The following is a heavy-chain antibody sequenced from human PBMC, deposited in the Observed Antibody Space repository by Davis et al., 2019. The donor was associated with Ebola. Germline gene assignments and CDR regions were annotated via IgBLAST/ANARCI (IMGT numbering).Heavy chain of an antibody. CDR2: INSDGSST. D-gene: IGHD3-10*01. Sequence: GESLKISCAASGFTFSSYWMHWVRQAPGKGLVWVSRINSDGSSTSYADSVKGRFTISRDNAKNTLYLQMNSLRAEDTAVYYCARGGGDGSGSYEDAFDIWGQGTMVTVSS. CDR3: ARGGGDGSGSYEDAFDI. V-gene: IGHV3-74*01. J-gene: IGHJ3*02. CDR1: GFTFSSYW.